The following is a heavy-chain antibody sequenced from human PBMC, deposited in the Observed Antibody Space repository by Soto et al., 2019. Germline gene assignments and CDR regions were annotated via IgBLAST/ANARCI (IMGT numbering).Heavy chain of an antibody. D-gene: IGHD6-13*01. CDR3: AKDLWGIAAAGTNYYYGMDV. Sequence: GGSLRLSCAASGFTFSSYAMSWIRQAPGKGLEWVSAISGSGGSTYYADSVKGRFTISRDNSKNTLYLQMNSLRAEGTAVYYCAKDLWGIAAAGTNYYYGMDVWGQGTTVTGSS. V-gene: IGHV3-23*01. CDR2: ISGSGGST. J-gene: IGHJ6*02. CDR1: GFTFSSYA.